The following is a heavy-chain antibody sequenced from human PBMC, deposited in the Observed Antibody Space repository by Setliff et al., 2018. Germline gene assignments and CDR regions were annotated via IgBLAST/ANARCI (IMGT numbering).Heavy chain of an antibody. CDR3: ARAHTWSLPNDNSGYPGWFDP. V-gene: IGHV4-39*02. CDR1: GGSMSSSGYY. J-gene: IGHJ5*02. CDR2: IHHSGKA. Sequence: SETLSLTCTVFGGSMSSSGYYWAWIRQSPGKGLEWIVKIHHSGKAYYNPSLKSRVTMSVDTSKNHVSLKLSSVTAADTAVYYCARAHTWSLPNDNSGYPGWFDPWGQGTLVTVSS. D-gene: IGHD3-22*01.